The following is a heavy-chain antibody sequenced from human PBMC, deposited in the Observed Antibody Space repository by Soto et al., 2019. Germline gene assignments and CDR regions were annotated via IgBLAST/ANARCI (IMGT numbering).Heavy chain of an antibody. D-gene: IGHD2-15*01. V-gene: IGHV5-51*01. J-gene: IGHJ4*02. CDR2: IYPGDSDT. CDR3: ARPTGYFSGGSRNGHWAY. Sequence: GESLQSSCMGSGLSFNTYWFGWVLKMPGKTAEWMGIIYPGDSDTRYSPSFHGQVTISADKSISTAYLQRSSLKASDTAMYYCARPTGYFSGGSRNGHWAYWVQGTL. CDR1: GLSFNTYW.